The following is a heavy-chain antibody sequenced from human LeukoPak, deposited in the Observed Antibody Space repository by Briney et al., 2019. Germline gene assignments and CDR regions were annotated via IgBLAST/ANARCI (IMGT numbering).Heavy chain of an antibody. V-gene: IGHV4-34*01. Sequence: SETLSLTCAVYGGSLSGYYWSWIRQPPGKGLEWIGEINHSGSTNYNPSLRSRVTISLDTSKNQFPLKLNSVTAADTAVYYCATNRDGYPSWFDPWGQGTLVTVS. CDR1: GGSLSGYY. J-gene: IGHJ5*01. CDR3: ATNRDGYPSWFDP. CDR2: INHSGST. D-gene: IGHD2-15*01.